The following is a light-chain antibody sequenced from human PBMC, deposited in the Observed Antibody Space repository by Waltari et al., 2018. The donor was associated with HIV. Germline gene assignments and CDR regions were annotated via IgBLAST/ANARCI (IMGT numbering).Light chain of an antibody. Sequence: QSVLTQPPSASGTPGQRVTISCSGSSSNIGTNAVNWYQQLPGTAPKLLIYKSNERSSGVPDRFYASKSGASASLAISGLQSEDEAVYYCAAWDDSLNEVFGGGTKLTVL. V-gene: IGLV1-44*01. CDR3: AAWDDSLNEV. CDR1: SSNIGTNA. CDR2: KSN. J-gene: IGLJ3*02.